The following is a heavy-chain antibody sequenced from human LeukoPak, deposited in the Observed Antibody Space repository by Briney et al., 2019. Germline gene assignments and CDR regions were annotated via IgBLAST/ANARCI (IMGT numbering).Heavy chain of an antibody. CDR2: IYPGDSDT. CDR3: ARRYNGYY. Sequence: GAPLKISCKGSGSRFTAYWIGWVRRMPGKGLEWMGIIYPGDSDTRFNTSFQGQAPLSADQSFTPPSLQWSSLKPSDTAIYYCARRYNGYYWGQGTLVTVSS. CDR1: GSRFTAYW. V-gene: IGHV5-51*01. J-gene: IGHJ4*02. D-gene: IGHD1-14*01.